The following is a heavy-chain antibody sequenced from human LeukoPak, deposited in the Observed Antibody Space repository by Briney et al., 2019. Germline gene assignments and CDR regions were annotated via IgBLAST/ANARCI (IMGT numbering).Heavy chain of an antibody. D-gene: IGHD5-18*01. CDR2: IYHSGST. J-gene: IGHJ4*02. V-gene: IGHV4-38-2*02. CDR1: GYSISSGDY. CDR3: ARCGGYSYGYPVY. Sequence: SETLSLTCTVSGYSISSGDYWGWVRQPPGKGLEWIGSIYHSGSTYYSPSLNSRVTISVDTSNNQFSLKLSSVTAADTAVYYCARCGGYSYGYPVYWGQGTLVTVSS.